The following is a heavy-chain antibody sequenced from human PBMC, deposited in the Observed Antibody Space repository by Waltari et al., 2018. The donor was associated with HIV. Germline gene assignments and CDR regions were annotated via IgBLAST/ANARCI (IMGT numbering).Heavy chain of an antibody. CDR1: GYSFPGYY. D-gene: IGHD5-12*01. Sequence: QVQLVQSGAEVKKPGASVQVSCKASGYSFPGYYIHWVRQAPGQGLEWMGWMNSNSGATKFAQKFQGRVTMTRDTSISTAYMELSRLRSDDAAVYYCARELYGDGYNCYFDYWGQGTLVTVSS. J-gene: IGHJ4*02. CDR2: MNSNSGAT. V-gene: IGHV1-2*02. CDR3: ARELYGDGYNCYFDY.